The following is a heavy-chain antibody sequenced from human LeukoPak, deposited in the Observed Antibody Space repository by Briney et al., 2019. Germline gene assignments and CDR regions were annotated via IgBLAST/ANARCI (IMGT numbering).Heavy chain of an antibody. CDR1: GFIFSSYA. CDR2: ISGSGTNT. Sequence: GGSLRLSCAASGFIFSSYAMSWVRQAPGKGLEWISDISGSGTNTYYADSVKGRFTISRDYSSNTLYLQMNSLRAEDTALYYCAASVYYGPAADAYGGQGPLVTVSS. CDR3: AASVYYGPAADAY. J-gene: IGHJ4*02. D-gene: IGHD3-3*01. V-gene: IGHV3-23*01.